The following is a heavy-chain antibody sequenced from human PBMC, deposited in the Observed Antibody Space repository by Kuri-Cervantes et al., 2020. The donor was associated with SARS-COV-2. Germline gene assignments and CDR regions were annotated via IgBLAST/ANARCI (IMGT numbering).Heavy chain of an antibody. CDR3: TRAPEGDFWSGYYFFDY. CDR2: IRSKAYGGTT. J-gene: IGHJ4*02. Sequence: GESLKISCTASGFTFGDYAMSWVRQAPGKGLEWVGFIRSKAYGGTTEYAASVKGRFTIPRDDSNSIDYMQMHSLKTEDTGVYYCTRAPEGDFWSGYYFFDYWGQGTLVTVSS. V-gene: IGHV3-49*04. D-gene: IGHD3-3*01. CDR1: GFTFGDYA.